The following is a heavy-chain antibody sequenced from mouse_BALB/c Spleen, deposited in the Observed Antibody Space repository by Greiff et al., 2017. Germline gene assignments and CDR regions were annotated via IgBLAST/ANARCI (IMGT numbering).Heavy chain of an antibody. V-gene: IGHV3-2*02. J-gene: IGHJ3*01. Sequence: EVKLQESGPGLVKPSQSLSLTCTVTGYSITSDYAWNWIRQFPGNKLEWMGYISYSGSTSYNPSLKSRISITRDTSKNQFFLQLNSVTTEDTATYYCARLGLRAWFAYWGQGTLVTVSA. D-gene: IGHD2-4*01. CDR1: GYSITSDYA. CDR2: ISYSGST. CDR3: ARLGLRAWFAY.